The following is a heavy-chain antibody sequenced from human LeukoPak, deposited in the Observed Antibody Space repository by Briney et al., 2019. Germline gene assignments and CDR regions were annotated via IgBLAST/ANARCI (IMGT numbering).Heavy chain of an antibody. D-gene: IGHD2-2*01. CDR2: INPSGGST. CDR3: ATVPFANCSSTSCFYYFDY. V-gene: IGHV1-46*01. Sequence: ASVKVSCKASGYTFTSYYMHWVRQAPGQGLEWMGIINPSGGSTSYAQKFQGRVTMTRDTSTSTVYMELSSLRSEDTAVYYCATVPFANCSSTSCFYYFDYWGQGTLVTVSS. J-gene: IGHJ4*02. CDR1: GYTFTSYY.